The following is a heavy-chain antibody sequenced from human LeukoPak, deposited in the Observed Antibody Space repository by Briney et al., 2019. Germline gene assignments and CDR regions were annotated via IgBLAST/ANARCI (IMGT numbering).Heavy chain of an antibody. CDR3: ARGMRAAAGSGVFYFDN. J-gene: IGHJ4*02. Sequence: ESLKISCKGSGYSFVNYWIGWVRQMPGKGLEWMGIMFPRDSDISYSPSFQGQVTISADKSNNIAYLQWSSLKASDSAMYFCARGMRAAAGSGVFYFDNWGQGTLVSVSS. CDR2: MFPRDSDI. V-gene: IGHV5-51*01. D-gene: IGHD6-13*01. CDR1: GYSFVNYW.